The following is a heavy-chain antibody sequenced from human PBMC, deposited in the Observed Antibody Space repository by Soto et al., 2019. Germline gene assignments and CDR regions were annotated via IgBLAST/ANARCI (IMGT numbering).Heavy chain of an antibody. J-gene: IGHJ6*02. CDR2: VHYSGSI. V-gene: IGHV4-30-4*08. D-gene: IGHD3-16*01. CDR3: CREDDGGDREYYGLDV. CDR1: GGSISYEYYH. Sequence: QVQLQQSGPGLVKPSQTLSLTCTVSGGSISYEYYHWTWIRQSPGKGLEWIGYVHYSGSIMYNPSFKGRVTKSVDTSKNQFSPDPSSGDGADTAVDFCCREDDGGDREYYGLDVWGQGTTVTVSS.